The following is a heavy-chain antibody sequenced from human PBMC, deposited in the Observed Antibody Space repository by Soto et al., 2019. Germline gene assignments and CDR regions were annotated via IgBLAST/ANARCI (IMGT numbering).Heavy chain of an antibody. CDR3: APERPGDCRGGLFTASTGPI. CDR1: GFTVSSNY. J-gene: IGHJ4*02. CDR2: IYSGGST. Sequence: PGGSLRLSCAASGFTVSSNYMSWVRQAPGKGLEWVSVIYSGGSTYYADSVKGRFTISRDNSKNTLYLQMNSLRAEDTAVYYCAPERPGDCRGGLFTASTGPIGGQETLVTFSS. V-gene: IGHV3-66*01. D-gene: IGHD2-21*02.